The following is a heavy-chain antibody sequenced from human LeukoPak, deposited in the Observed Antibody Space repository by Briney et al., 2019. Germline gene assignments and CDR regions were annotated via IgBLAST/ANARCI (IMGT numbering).Heavy chain of an antibody. CDR3: ARLAAASSFDY. V-gene: IGHV4-38-2*01. CDR2: IYRDGST. CDR1: SYSISCGYY. Sequence: SETLSLTCAVSSYSISCGYYWGWIRQPPGEGLEWIGSIYRDGSTYYNPSLKSRVTISVDTSRNQFSLDLSSVTAADTAVYYCARLAAASSFDYWGRGTLVTVSS. D-gene: IGHD6-25*01. J-gene: IGHJ4*02.